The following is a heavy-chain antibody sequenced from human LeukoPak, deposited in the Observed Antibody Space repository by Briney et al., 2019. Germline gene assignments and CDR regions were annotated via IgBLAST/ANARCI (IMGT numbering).Heavy chain of an antibody. CDR3: ARGDDSGYYDYFDY. Sequence: GGSLRLSCAASGFTLSRYWMSWVRQAPGKGLEWVSTIYTGGNTYYAASVKGRFTISRDFSKNTVFLHMNSLRAEDTAMYYCARGDDSGYYDYFDYWGQGALVTVSS. J-gene: IGHJ4*02. D-gene: IGHD3-22*01. V-gene: IGHV3-53*01. CDR2: IYTGGNT. CDR1: GFTLSRYW.